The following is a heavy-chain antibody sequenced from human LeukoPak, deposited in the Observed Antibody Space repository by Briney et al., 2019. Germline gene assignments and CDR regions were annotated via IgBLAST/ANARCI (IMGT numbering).Heavy chain of an antibody. CDR2: IIPIFGTA. CDR3: ARGVLWWDY. V-gene: IGHV1-69*05. CDR1: GGTFSSYA. D-gene: IGHD2-21*01. J-gene: IGHJ4*02. Sequence: ASVKVSCKSSGGTFSSYAISWVRQAPGQGLEWMGGIIPIFGTANYAQKFQGRVTITRNTSISTAYMELSSLRSEDTAVYYCARGVLWWDYWGQGTLVTVSS.